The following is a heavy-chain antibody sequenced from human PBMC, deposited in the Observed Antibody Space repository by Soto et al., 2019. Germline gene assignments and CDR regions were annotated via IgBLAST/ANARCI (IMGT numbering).Heavy chain of an antibody. Sequence: QVQLQESGPGLVKPSQTLSLTCTVSGGSISSGGYYWSWIRQHPGKGLEWIGYIYNSGSTYYNPSPKXRXIXXVDTSKNQSSLKLSAVTAADTAVYYCARGTGSYDYWGQGTLVTVSS. V-gene: IGHV4-31*03. J-gene: IGHJ4*02. CDR3: ARGTGSYDY. CDR2: IYNSGST. CDR1: GGSISSGGYY. D-gene: IGHD3-10*01.